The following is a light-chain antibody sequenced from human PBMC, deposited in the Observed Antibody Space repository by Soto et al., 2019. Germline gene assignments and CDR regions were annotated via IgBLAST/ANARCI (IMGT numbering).Light chain of an antibody. CDR2: GAS. CDR3: QQRSNWPSIT. Sequence: EIVLTQSPGTLSLSPGERVTLSCRASQSLSSGYLAWYQQKPGQAPRLLIYGASNRATGIPARFSGSGSGTDFTLTISSLEPEDFAVYYCQQRSNWPSITFGQGTRLENK. V-gene: IGKV3-11*01. J-gene: IGKJ5*01. CDR1: QSLSSGY.